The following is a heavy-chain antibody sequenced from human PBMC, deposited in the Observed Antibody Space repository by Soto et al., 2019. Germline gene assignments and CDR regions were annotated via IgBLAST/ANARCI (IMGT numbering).Heavy chain of an antibody. J-gene: IGHJ4*02. CDR3: AKANSGSSSTHTLDY. V-gene: IGHV3-23*01. CDR2: ISASGAST. CDR1: GFSFSSNA. D-gene: IGHD7-27*01. Sequence: EVQLLESGGGLVQPGGSLRLACAASGFSFSSNAMSWVRQAPGKGLEWVSAISASGASTYYADSVKGRFTISRDTSKNTLYLQMNSLRAEDTAVYHCAKANSGSSSTHTLDYWGQGTLITVSS.